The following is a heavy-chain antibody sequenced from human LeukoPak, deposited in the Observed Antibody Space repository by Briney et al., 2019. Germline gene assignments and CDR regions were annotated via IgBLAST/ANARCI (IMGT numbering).Heavy chain of an antibody. J-gene: IGHJ4*02. D-gene: IGHD4-11*01. CDR1: GFTFSSFV. V-gene: IGHV3-30*09. CDR2: ISYDGSNK. Sequence: GGSLRLSCAASGFTFSSFVIHWVRQAPGKGLEWVAVISYDGSNKYYADSVKGRIAVSRDNSRDTLYLQMSSLTPEDTAVYYCARGKDGSSYYYFDYWGQGTLVTVSS. CDR3: ARGKDGSSYYYFDY.